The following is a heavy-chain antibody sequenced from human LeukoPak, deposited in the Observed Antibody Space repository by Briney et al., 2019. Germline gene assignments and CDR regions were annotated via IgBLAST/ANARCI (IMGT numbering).Heavy chain of an antibody. CDR2: ISESGSTI. V-gene: IGHV3-48*03. CDR1: GFTFSTSA. CDR3: ARHPIDY. Sequence: GGSLRLSCAASGFTFSTSAMNWVRQAPGKGLEWVSYISESGSTIYYADSVKGRFTISRDNAMNSLYLQMNSLRAEDTAVYYCARHPIDYWGQGTLVTVSS. J-gene: IGHJ4*02.